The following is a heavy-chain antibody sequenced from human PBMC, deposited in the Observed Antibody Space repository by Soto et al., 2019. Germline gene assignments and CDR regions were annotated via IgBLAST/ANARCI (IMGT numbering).Heavy chain of an antibody. J-gene: IGHJ4*02. CDR1: GFTFSSYW. Sequence: EVQLVESGGGLVQPGGSLRLSCAASGFTFSSYWMHWVRQALGKGLVWVSRINSDGSSTSYADSVKGRFTISRDNAKNTLYLQMNSLRAEDTAVYYCARGAVVVPAAITPQFDYWGQGTLVTVSS. CDR3: ARGAVVVPAAITPQFDY. D-gene: IGHD2-2*01. CDR2: INSDGSST. V-gene: IGHV3-74*01.